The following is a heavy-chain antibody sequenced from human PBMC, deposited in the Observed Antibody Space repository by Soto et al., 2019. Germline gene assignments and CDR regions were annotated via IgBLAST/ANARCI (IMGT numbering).Heavy chain of an antibody. Sequence: GGSLRLSCAASVFTFSYHYIDWFRQAPGKGLEWVGRTRNKLSIYTTEYAASVKGRFTFSRDDSKNSLYLQMNSLKTEDTAVYYCARELTTVLTGDAFDIWSQGTMVTVSS. CDR2: TRNKLSIYTT. J-gene: IGHJ3*02. V-gene: IGHV3-72*01. D-gene: IGHD4-17*01. CDR3: ARELTTVLTGDAFDI. CDR1: VFTFSYHY.